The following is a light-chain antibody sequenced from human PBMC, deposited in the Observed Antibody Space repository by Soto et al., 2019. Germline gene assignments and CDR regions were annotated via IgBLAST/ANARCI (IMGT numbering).Light chain of an antibody. J-gene: IGKJ2*01. Sequence: DIQMTQSPSSLSASVGDRVTITCRSSQSIFNYLNWYQQKPGKAPEVLIYAVSSLQIGVPSRSAGSGSGTDFTLTITDLRPEDSATYYCQQTYSELVYTFGRGTKVDIK. CDR2: AVS. CDR3: QQTYSELVYT. CDR1: QSIFNY. V-gene: IGKV1-39*01.